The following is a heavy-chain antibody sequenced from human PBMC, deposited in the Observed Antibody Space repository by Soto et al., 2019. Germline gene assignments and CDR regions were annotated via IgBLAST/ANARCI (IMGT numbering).Heavy chain of an antibody. CDR1: GFTFSSYG. CDR2: ISYDGSNK. D-gene: IGHD1-26*01. CDR3: AKDLSGSTGYYYYYGMDV. Sequence: GGSLRLSCAASGFTFSSYGMHWVRQAPGKGLEWVAVISYDGSNKYYADSVKGRFTISRDNSKNTLYLQMNSLRAEDTAVYYCAKDLSGSTGYYYYYGMDVWGQGTTVTSP. V-gene: IGHV3-30*18. J-gene: IGHJ6*02.